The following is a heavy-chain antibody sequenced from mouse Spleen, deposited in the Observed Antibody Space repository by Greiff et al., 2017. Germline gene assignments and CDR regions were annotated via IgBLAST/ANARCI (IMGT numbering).Heavy chain of an antibody. CDR2: IDPSDSYS. Sequence: QVQLQQSGAELVMPGASVKLSCKASGYTFTSYWMHWVKQRPGQGLEWIGEIDPSDSYSNYNQKFKGKATMTVDKFSSTAYMQLSSLTSEDSAVYYCARLRLRDFDVWGAGTTVTVSS. CDR3: ARLRLRDFDV. D-gene: IGHD2-4*01. J-gene: IGHJ1*01. V-gene: IGHV1-69*01. CDR1: GYTFTSYW.